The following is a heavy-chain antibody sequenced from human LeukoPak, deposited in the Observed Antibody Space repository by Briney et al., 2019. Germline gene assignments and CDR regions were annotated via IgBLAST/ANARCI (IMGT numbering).Heavy chain of an antibody. CDR3: ARCLTPVRGVGTFDY. V-gene: IGHV4-39*01. D-gene: IGHD3-10*01. Sequence: PSETLSLTCTVSGGSISSSSYYWGWIRQPPGKGLEWIGSIYYSGSTYYNPSLKSRVTISVDTSKNQFSLKLSSVTAADTAVYYCARCLTPVRGVGTFDYWGQGTLVTVSS. CDR1: GGSISSSSYY. CDR2: IYYSGST. J-gene: IGHJ4*02.